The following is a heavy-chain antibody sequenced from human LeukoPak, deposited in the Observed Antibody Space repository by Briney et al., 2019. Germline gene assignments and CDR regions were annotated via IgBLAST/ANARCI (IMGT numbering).Heavy chain of an antibody. V-gene: IGHV1-24*01. CDR3: ATAAVAGTGDAFDI. D-gene: IGHD6-19*01. Sequence: ASVKVSCKVSGYTLTELSMHWVRQAPGKGLEWMGGFDPEDGETIYAQKFQGRVTMTEDTSTDTAYMELSSLRSEDTAVYYCATAAVAGTGDAFDIWGQGTMVTVSS. J-gene: IGHJ3*02. CDR1: GYTLTELS. CDR2: FDPEDGET.